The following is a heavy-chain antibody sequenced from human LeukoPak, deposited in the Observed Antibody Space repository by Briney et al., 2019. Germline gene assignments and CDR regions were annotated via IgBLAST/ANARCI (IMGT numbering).Heavy chain of an antibody. J-gene: IGHJ4*02. Sequence: QSSETLSLTCAVYGGSFSGYYWSWIRQPPGKGLEWIGEINHSGSTNYNPSLKSRVTISVDTSKNQFSLKLSSVTAADTAVYYCARDLYWNDVGYWGQGTLVTVSS. D-gene: IGHD1-1*01. CDR1: GGSFSGYY. CDR3: ARDLYWNDVGY. CDR2: INHSGST. V-gene: IGHV4-34*01.